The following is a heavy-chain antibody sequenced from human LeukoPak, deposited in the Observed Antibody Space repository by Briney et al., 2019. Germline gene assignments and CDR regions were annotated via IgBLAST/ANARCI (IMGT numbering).Heavy chain of an antibody. Sequence: SETLSLTCSVSGGSISSYYWSWIRQPPGKGLEWIGYIYYTGSTNYNPSLKSRVTISVDTSKNQFSLKLSSVTAADTAVYYCARGGSGYYAAIISWGQGTLVTVSS. J-gene: IGHJ5*02. CDR1: GGSISSYY. D-gene: IGHD3-3*01. V-gene: IGHV4-59*12. CDR2: IYYTGST. CDR3: ARGGSGYYAAIIS.